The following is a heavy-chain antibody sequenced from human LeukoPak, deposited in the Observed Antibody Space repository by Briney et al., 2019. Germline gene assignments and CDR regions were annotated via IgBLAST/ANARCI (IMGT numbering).Heavy chain of an antibody. V-gene: IGHV4-30-2*01. CDR3: AVAANFNWFDP. Sequence: SETLSLTCTVSGGSISSGGYYWSWIRQPPGKGLEWIGYIYHSGSTYYNPSLKSRVTISVDTSKNQFSLKLSSVTAADTAVYYCAVAANFNWFDPWGQGTLVTVSS. D-gene: IGHD6-6*01. CDR2: IYHSGST. CDR1: GGSISSGGYY. J-gene: IGHJ5*02.